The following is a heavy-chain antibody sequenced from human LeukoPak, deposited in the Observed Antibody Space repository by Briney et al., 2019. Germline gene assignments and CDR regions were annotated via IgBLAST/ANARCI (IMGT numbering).Heavy chain of an antibody. D-gene: IGHD3-10*01. J-gene: IGHJ6*04. V-gene: IGHV4-4*02. CDR3: ARHSYKYYYGSGTLDV. CDR2: VYHSGST. Sequence: SGTLSLTCAVSGGSISSSNWWSWVRQPPGKGLEWIGEVYHSGSTNYNPSLESRVTISIDKSKNQFSLKLSSVTAADTAVYYCARHSYKYYYGSGTLDVWGKGTTVTVSS. CDR1: GGSISSSNW.